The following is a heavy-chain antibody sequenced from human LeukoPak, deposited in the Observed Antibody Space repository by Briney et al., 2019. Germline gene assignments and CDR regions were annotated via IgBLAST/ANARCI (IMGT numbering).Heavy chain of an antibody. D-gene: IGHD4-17*01. V-gene: IGHV1-18*01. CDR2: ISAYNGNT. CDR3: ARGPLTTVTTNAFDI. Sequence: GASVKVSCKASGYTFTSYGISWVRQAPGQGLEWMGWISAYNGNTNYAQKLQGRVTMTTDTSTSTAYMELRSLRSDDTAVYYCARGPLTTVTTNAFDIWGQGTMVTVSS. CDR1: GYTFTSYG. J-gene: IGHJ3*02.